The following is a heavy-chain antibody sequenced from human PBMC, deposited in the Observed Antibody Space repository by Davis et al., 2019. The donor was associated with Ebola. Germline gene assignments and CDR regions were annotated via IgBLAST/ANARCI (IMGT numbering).Heavy chain of an antibody. J-gene: IGHJ4*02. CDR3: AKGTRDY. CDR1: GFTFSSYA. V-gene: IGHV3-23*01. CDR2: ICGGDGTT. Sequence: GESLKISCAASGFTFSSYAMGWVRQAPGKGLEWVSIICGGDGTTYYADSVKGRFTISRDNSKNTVYLQMNSLRAEDTAVYYCAKGTRDYWGQGTLVTVSS.